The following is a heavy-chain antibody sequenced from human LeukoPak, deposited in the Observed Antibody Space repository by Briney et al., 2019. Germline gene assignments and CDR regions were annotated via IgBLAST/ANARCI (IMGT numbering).Heavy chain of an antibody. Sequence: ASVKVSCKASGYTFTSYDINWVRQATGQGLEWMGWMNPNSGGTNYAQKFQGRVTMTRDTSISTAYMELSRLRSDDTAVYYCARDRMVRRKYYYYYMDVWGKGTTVTVSS. CDR3: ARDRMVRRKYYYYYMDV. CDR1: GYTFTSYD. D-gene: IGHD3-10*01. J-gene: IGHJ6*03. V-gene: IGHV1-2*02. CDR2: MNPNSGGT.